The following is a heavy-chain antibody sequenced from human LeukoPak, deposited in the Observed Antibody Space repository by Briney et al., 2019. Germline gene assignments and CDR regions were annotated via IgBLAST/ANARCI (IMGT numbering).Heavy chain of an antibody. CDR1: GFTFTKYD. CDR3: VRGGPLAGHAFDV. V-gene: IGHV3-13*04. CDR2: ITSGSDT. Sequence: GGSLRLSCAGSGFTFTKYDMHWVRQTTGRGLEWVSGITSGSDTHYQGSVKGRFTISRDNAKNSFYLEMNSLRVEDTAVYYCVRGGPLAGHAFDVWGRGTLVTVS. D-gene: IGHD6-19*01. J-gene: IGHJ3*01.